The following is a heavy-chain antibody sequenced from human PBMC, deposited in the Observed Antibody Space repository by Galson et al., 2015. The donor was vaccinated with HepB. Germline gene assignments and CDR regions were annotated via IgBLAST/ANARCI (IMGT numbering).Heavy chain of an antibody. CDR3: AKGYGLFDS. CDR1: GFAFDTHA. CDR2: ITGKGDST. V-gene: IGHV3-23*01. Sequence: SLRLSCAASGFAFDTHAMSWVRQAPGRGLEWISGITGKGDSTFYADSVKGRFTVSKDNSNNMLYLQMNSLRAEDAGLYFCAKGYGLFDSWGQGTRVTASS. J-gene: IGHJ5*01. D-gene: IGHD5-18*01.